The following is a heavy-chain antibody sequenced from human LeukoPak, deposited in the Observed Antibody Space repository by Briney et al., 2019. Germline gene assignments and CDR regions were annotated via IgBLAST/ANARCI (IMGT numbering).Heavy chain of an antibody. CDR1: GYTFTSYA. V-gene: IGHV1-3*01. Sequence: ASVKVSCKTSGYTFTSYAIHWVRQAPGQRLEWMGWINADNGNTKYSQKFEGRVTITRDTSASTAYMDLSSLRSEDTAVYYCARGPTYSYGVFDFWGQGTLVTVSS. D-gene: IGHD5-18*01. CDR2: INADNGNT. CDR3: ARGPTYSYGVFDF. J-gene: IGHJ4*02.